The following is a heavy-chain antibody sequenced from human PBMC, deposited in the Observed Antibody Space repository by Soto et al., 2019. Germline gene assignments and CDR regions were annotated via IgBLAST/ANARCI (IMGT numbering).Heavy chain of an antibody. Sequence: GESLNISCKGSGYSVTSYWISLVRQMPGKGLEWMGRIDPSDSYTNYSPSFQGHVTISADKSISTAYLQWSSLKASDTAMYYCARRYDFWSGFQAYGMDVWGQGTTVTVSS. CDR3: ARRYDFWSGFQAYGMDV. J-gene: IGHJ6*02. CDR1: GYSVTSYW. CDR2: IDPSDSYT. D-gene: IGHD3-3*01. V-gene: IGHV5-10-1*01.